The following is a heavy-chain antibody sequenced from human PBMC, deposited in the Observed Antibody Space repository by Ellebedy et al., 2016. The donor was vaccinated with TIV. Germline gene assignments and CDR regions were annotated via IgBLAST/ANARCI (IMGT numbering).Heavy chain of an antibody. D-gene: IGHD5-12*01. CDR1: GESFTAYY. Sequence: MPGGSLRLSCAVHGESFTAYYWTWVRQSPEKGLEWLGAISHSGIGNYNPSLESRLTISVDKSSNQFSLKLSYVTAADTAVYYCAGNRGSGYVYWGLGTLVTVSS. V-gene: IGHV4-34*01. CDR3: AGNRGSGYVY. CDR2: ISHSGIG. J-gene: IGHJ4*02.